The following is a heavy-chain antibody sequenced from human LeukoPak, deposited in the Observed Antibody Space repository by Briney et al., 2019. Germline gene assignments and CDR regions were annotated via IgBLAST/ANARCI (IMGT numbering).Heavy chain of an antibody. J-gene: IGHJ4*02. CDR3: AKGETSYDILTGYYSHYDY. Sequence: GGSLRLSCAASGFTFSSYWMSWVRQAPGKGLEWVANIKQDGSEKYYVDSVKGRFTISRDNAKNSLYLQMNSLRAEDTAVYYCAKGETSYDILTGYYSHYDYWGQGTLVTVSS. D-gene: IGHD3-9*01. V-gene: IGHV3-7*01. CDR2: IKQDGSEK. CDR1: GFTFSSYW.